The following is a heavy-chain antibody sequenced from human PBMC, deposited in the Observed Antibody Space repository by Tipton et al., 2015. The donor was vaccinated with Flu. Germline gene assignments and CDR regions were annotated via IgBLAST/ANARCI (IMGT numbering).Heavy chain of an antibody. CDR1: GFTFSSYA. V-gene: IGHV3-23*01. CDR2: ISGSGGST. Sequence: SLRLSCAASGFTFSSYAMSWVRQAPGKGLEWVSAISGSGGSTYYADSVKGRFTISRDNSKNTLYLQMNSLRAEDTAVYYCARPSITMVRGPNPLPHFDYWGQGTLVTVSS. D-gene: IGHD3-10*01. J-gene: IGHJ4*02. CDR3: ARPSITMVRGPNPLPHFDY.